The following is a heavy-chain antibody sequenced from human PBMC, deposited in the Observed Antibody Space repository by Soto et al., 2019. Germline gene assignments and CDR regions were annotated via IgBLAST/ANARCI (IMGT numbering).Heavy chain of an antibody. V-gene: IGHV3-30-3*01. CDR1: GFTFSSYA. CDR2: ISYDGSNK. D-gene: IGHD2-2*01. CDR3: ARGPVTGEDCSSTSCYFN. J-gene: IGHJ4*02. Sequence: GGSLRLSCAASGFTFSSYAMHWVRQAPGKGLEWVAVISYDGSNKYYADSVKGRFTISRDNSKNTLYLQMNSLRAEDTAVYYWARGPVTGEDCSSTSCYFNWGQGTLVTVSS.